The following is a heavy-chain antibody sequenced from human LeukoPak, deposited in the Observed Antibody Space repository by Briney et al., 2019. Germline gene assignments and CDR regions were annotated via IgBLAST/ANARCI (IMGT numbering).Heavy chain of an antibody. CDR1: GGTFSNYA. Sequence: EASVKVSCKVSGGTFSNYAISWVRQAPGQGLEWMGGIIPIFGAANYAQKFQVRVTITADESTSTAYMELSSLRSEDTAVYYCARGWTTVTTQYFDYWGQGTLVTVSS. CDR2: IIPIFGAA. V-gene: IGHV1-69*01. D-gene: IGHD4-17*01. J-gene: IGHJ4*02. CDR3: ARGWTTVTTQYFDY.